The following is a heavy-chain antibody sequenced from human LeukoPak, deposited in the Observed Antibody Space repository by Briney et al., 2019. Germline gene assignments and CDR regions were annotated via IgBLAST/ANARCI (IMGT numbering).Heavy chain of an antibody. V-gene: IGHV1-2*02. Sequence: ASVKVSCKASGYTFTGYYMHWVRQAPGQGLEWMGWINPNSGGTNYAQKFQGRVTMTRDTSISTAYMELSRLRSDDTAVYYCARDRFYGGKRLDYWGQGTLVTVSS. D-gene: IGHD4-23*01. CDR1: GYTFTGYY. CDR2: INPNSGGT. J-gene: IGHJ4*02. CDR3: ARDRFYGGKRLDY.